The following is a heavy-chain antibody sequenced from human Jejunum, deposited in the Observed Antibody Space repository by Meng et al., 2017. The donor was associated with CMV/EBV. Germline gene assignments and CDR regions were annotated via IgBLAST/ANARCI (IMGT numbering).Heavy chain of an antibody. CDR3: ASNRGY. CDR2: ISSDGSST. Sequence: LRLSCAPSGFTFSSYWMHWVRQAPGEGLVWVSRISSDGSSTSYADSVKGRFTISRDNAKNTLYLQMNSLRAEDTAVYYCASNRGYWGQGTLVTVSS. CDR1: GFTFSSYW. V-gene: IGHV3-74*01. J-gene: IGHJ4*02.